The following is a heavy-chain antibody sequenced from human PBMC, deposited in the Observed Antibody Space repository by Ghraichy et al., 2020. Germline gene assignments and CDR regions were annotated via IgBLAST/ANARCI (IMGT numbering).Heavy chain of an antibody. CDR2: IHHSGST. CDR1: GGSMNRGGCS. J-gene: IGHJ6*03. Sequence: SLNISCAVSGGSMNRGGCSWIWIRHPPGKAMEWNGNIHHSGSTYYNPSRRSRVTISVDRSQIQFSLKLTSATAADTAVYFCASVSTVDYSYSYMDVWGKRATVTASS. CDR3: ASVSTVDYSYSYMDV. V-gene: IGHV4-30-2*01. D-gene: IGHD4-23*01.